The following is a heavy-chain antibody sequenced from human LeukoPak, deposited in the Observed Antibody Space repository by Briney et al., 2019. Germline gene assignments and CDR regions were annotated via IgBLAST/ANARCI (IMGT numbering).Heavy chain of an antibody. CDR1: GGTFTSYY. Sequence: GASVKVSCKASGGTFTSYYMHWVRQAPGQGLEWMGIINPSGGSTSYAQKFQGRVTMTRDTSTSTVYMELSSLRSEDTAVYYCARLGYDILTGSKGPPYWGQGTLVTVSS. D-gene: IGHD3-9*01. CDR3: ARLGYDILTGSKGPPY. CDR2: INPSGGST. V-gene: IGHV1-46*03. J-gene: IGHJ4*02.